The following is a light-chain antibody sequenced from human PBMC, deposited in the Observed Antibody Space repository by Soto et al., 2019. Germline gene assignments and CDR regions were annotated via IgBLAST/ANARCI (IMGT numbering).Light chain of an antibody. J-gene: IGKJ1*01. CDR2: KAS. CDR3: QQYNSYPWT. Sequence: DIQMTQSPSTLSASVGDRVTITCRASQSISSRLAWYQQKPGKAPKLLIYKASSLERVVPSRFSGSGSGTEFTLYISSMQPDDFATYYCQQYNSYPWTFGQGTKVEIK. V-gene: IGKV1-5*03. CDR1: QSISSR.